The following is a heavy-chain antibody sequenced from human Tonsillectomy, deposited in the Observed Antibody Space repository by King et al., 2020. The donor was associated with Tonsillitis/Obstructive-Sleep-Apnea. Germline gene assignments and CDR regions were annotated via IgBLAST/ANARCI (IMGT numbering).Heavy chain of an antibody. CDR1: GGSVSSGSYY. D-gene: IGHD2-15*01. CDR2: IYYSGST. V-gene: IGHV4-61*01. CDR3: ARESYCSGGSCPPTYYYYYYMDV. Sequence: QLQESGPGLVKPSETLSLTCTVSGGSVSSGSYYWSWIRQPPGKGLEWIGYIYYSGSTNYNPSLKSRVTISVDTSKNQFSLKLSSVTAADTAVYYCARESYCSGGSCPPTYYYYYYMDVWGKGTTVTVSS. J-gene: IGHJ6*03.